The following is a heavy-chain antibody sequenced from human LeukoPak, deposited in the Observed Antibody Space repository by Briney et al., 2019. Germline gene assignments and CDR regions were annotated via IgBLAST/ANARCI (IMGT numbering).Heavy chain of an antibody. J-gene: IGHJ6*02. CDR2: IYYSGST. CDR1: GGSTSSSSYF. D-gene: IGHD6-13*01. CDR3: AHTLRSSSSWYHYYYGMDV. Sequence: PSETLSLTCTVSGGSTSSSSYFWGWIRQPPGKGLEWIGSIYYSGSTYYNPSLKSRVTISVDTSKNQFSLKLSSVTAADTAVYYCAHTLRSSSSWYHYYYGMDVWGQGTTVTVSS. V-gene: IGHV4-39*01.